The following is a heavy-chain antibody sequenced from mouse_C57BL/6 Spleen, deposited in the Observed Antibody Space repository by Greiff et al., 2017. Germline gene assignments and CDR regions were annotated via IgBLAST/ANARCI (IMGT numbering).Heavy chain of an antibody. Sequence: QVQLQQPGAELVKPGASVKLSCKASGYTFTSYWMQWVKQRPGQGLEWIGEIDPSDSYTNYNQKFKGKATLTVATSSSTAYMQLSSLTSEDSAVYYGARGLTGCFDYWGQGTTLTVSS. CDR3: ARGLTGCFDY. J-gene: IGHJ2*01. CDR1: GYTFTSYW. D-gene: IGHD4-1*01. CDR2: IDPSDSYT. V-gene: IGHV1-50*01.